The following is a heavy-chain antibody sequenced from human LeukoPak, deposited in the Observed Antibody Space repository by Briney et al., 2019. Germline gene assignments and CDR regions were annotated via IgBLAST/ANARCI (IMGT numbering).Heavy chain of an antibody. CDR2: INPNSGGT. Sequence: ASVEVSCKASGYTFTGYYMHWVRQAPGQGLEWMGWINPNSGGTNYAQKFQGRVTMTRDTSISTAYMELSRLRSDDTAVYYCARDRPRRDIEATRIGYYGMDVWGQGTTVTVSS. CDR1: GYTFTGYY. D-gene: IGHD5-12*01. CDR3: ARDRPRRDIEATRIGYYGMDV. V-gene: IGHV1-2*02. J-gene: IGHJ6*02.